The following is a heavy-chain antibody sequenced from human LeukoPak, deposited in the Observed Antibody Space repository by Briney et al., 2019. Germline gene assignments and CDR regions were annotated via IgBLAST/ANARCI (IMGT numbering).Heavy chain of an antibody. J-gene: IGHJ5*02. CDR2: ISYDGSNK. V-gene: IGHV3-30*18. Sequence: PGRSLRLSCAASGFTFSSYGMHWVRQAPGKGLEWVAVISYDGSNKYYADSVKGRFTISRDYSKNTLYLQMNSLRAENTAVYYCAKPQDYGDYNWFDPWGQGTLVTVSS. CDR3: AKPQDYGDYNWFDP. CDR1: GFTFSSYG. D-gene: IGHD4-17*01.